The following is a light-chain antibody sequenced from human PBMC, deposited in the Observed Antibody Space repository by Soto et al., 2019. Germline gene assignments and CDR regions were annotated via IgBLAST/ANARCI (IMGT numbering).Light chain of an antibody. CDR1: QSVLYRSSNKNY. V-gene: IGKV4-1*01. CDR2: WAS. CDR3: RQYYSTPLT. J-gene: IGKJ4*01. Sequence: DIVMTQSPDSLAVSLGERATINCKSSQSVLYRSSNKNYLAWYRQKPGQPPKLLIYWASTRESGVPDRFSGSGSGTDFTLTIGDLQAEDVAVYYCRQYYSTPLTFGGGTKVEI.